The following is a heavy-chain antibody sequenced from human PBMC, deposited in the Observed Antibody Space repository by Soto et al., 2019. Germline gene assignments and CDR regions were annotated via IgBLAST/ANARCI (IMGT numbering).Heavy chain of an antibody. CDR2: IWYDGSNK. J-gene: IGHJ4*02. D-gene: IGHD6-13*01. CDR3: ARGYSSSWVFDY. Sequence: SLRLSCAASGFTFSSYGMHWVRQAPGKGLEWVAVIWYDGSNKYYADSVKGRFTISRDNSKNTLYLQMNSLRAEDTAVYYCARGYSSSWVFDYWGQGTLVTVSS. CDR1: GFTFSSYG. V-gene: IGHV3-33*01.